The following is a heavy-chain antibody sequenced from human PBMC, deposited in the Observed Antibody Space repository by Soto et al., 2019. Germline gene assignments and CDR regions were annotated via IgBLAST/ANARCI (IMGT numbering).Heavy chain of an antibody. CDR3: ARTTLTTVTTRWLDY. J-gene: IGHJ4*02. CDR2: IYYSGST. CDR1: GGSISSYY. Sequence: SETLSLTCTVSGGSISSYYWSWIRQPPGKGLEWIGYIYYSGSTNYNPSLKSRVTISVDTSKNQFSLKLTSVTAADTAVYYCARTTLTTVTTRWLDYWGQGTLVTVSS. D-gene: IGHD4-17*01. V-gene: IGHV4-59*01.